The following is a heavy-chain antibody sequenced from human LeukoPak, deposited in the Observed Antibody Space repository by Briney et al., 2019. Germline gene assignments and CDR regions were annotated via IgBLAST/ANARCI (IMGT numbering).Heavy chain of an antibody. V-gene: IGHV4-39*07. CDR1: GGSISSSSYY. D-gene: IGHD3-10*01. CDR2: TYYSGST. Sequence: SETLSLTCTVSGGSISSSSYYWGWIRQPPGKGLEWIGSTYYSGSTYYNPSLKSRVTISVDTSKNQFSLKLSSVTAADTAVYYCARSMVRGVIGWFDPWGQGTLVTVSS. CDR3: ARSMVRGVIGWFDP. J-gene: IGHJ5*02.